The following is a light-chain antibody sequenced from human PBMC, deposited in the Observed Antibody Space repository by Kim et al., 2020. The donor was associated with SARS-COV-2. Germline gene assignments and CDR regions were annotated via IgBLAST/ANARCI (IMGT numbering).Light chain of an antibody. CDR2: DKN. CDR1: SLRKYS. Sequence: SSELTQDPAVSVALGQTVRITCQGDSLRKYSANWYQQKPGQAPKLVIYDKNIRPSGVPARFSGSSSGNTASLTITGAQAEDEVDYYCSSRDSSGNHVAFG. CDR3: SSRDSSGNHVA. V-gene: IGLV3-19*01. J-gene: IGLJ2*01.